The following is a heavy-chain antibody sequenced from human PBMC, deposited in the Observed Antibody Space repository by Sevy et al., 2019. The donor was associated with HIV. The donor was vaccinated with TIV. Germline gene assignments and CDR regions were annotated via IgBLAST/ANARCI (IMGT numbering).Heavy chain of an antibody. D-gene: IGHD6-19*01. V-gene: IGHV4-59*01. Sequence: TESLSLTCTVSGGSISDYYWNWIRQPPGKGLERIGYIHYSGSTNYNPSLKSRVTIPVDTSKDQFSLKLTSVTAADTAVYYGARATRPVANWFDPWGQGTLVTVSS. CDR3: ARATRPVANWFDP. J-gene: IGHJ5*02. CDR2: IHYSGST. CDR1: GGSISDYY.